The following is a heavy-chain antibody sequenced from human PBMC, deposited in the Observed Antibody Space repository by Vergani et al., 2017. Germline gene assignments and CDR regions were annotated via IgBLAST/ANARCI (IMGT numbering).Heavy chain of an antibody. D-gene: IGHD6-13*01. CDR1: GASISSNSYY. CDR3: ARGSRAEGGSGPDK. CDR2: IRYSGPT. J-gene: IGHJ4*02. Sequence: QLQLQESGPGLVEPSETLSLTCTVSGASISSNSYYWGWVRQSPGNGLEWVGNIRYSGPTYYNLPRQRGTTISLDTSKNQFSLKLSSVTAADTAVYYCARGSRAEGGSGPDKWGQGTLVTVSS. V-gene: IGHV4-39*01.